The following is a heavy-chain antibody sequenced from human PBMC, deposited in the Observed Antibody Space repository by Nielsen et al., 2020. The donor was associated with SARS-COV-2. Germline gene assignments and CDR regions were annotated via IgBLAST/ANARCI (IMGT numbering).Heavy chain of an antibody. V-gene: IGHV3-21*03. J-gene: IGHJ4*02. CDR1: GFTFSSYS. Sequence: GESLKISCAASGFTFSSYSMNWVRQAPGKGLEWVSSISSSSSYIYYADSVKGRFTISRDNAKNSLYLQMNSLRAEDTAVYYCARVRGGYDFWSGYYGFDYWGQGTMVTVSS. D-gene: IGHD3-3*01. CDR3: ARVRGGYDFWSGYYGFDY. CDR2: ISSSSSYI.